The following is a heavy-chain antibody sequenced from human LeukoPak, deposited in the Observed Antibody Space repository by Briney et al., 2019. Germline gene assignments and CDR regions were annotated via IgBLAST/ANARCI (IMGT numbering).Heavy chain of an antibody. J-gene: IGHJ4*02. D-gene: IGHD3-3*01. CDR3: ASQSYLSGCHTVDY. V-gene: IGHV4-30-2*01. CDR2: IYHSGST. CDR1: GGSISSGGYS. Sequence: PTQTLSLTCAVSGGSISSGGYSWSWIRQPPGKGLEWIGYIYHSGSTYYNPSLKSRVTISVDRSKNQFSLKLSSVTAADTAVYYCASQSYLSGCHTVDYWGQGTLVTVSS.